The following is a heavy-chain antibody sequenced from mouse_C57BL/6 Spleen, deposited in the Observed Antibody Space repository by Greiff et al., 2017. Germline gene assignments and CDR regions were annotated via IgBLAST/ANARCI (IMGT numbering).Heavy chain of an antibody. Sequence: VQLQQSGAELVRPGASVTLSCKASGYTFTDYEMHWVKQTPVHGLEWIGAIDPETGGTAYNQKFKGKAILTADKSSSTAYMELRSLTSEDSAVYYCTRGGYYFDYGGEGTTLTVSS. J-gene: IGHJ2*01. CDR2: IDPETGGT. CDR1: GYTFTDYE. V-gene: IGHV1-15*01. CDR3: TRGGYYFDY.